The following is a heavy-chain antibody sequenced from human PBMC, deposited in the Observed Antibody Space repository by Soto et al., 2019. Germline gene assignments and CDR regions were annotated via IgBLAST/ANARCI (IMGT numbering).Heavy chain of an antibody. CDR2: IIPIFGTA. Sequence: SVKVSCKASGGTFSSYAISWVRQAPGQGLEWMGGIIPIFGTANYAQKFQGRVTITADESTSTAYMELSSLRSEDTAVYYCASPNPLTRTGNTRGVYYYYGMDVWGQGTTVTVSS. CDR1: GGTFSSYA. D-gene: IGHD1-7*01. J-gene: IGHJ6*02. CDR3: ASPNPLTRTGNTRGVYYYYGMDV. V-gene: IGHV1-69*13.